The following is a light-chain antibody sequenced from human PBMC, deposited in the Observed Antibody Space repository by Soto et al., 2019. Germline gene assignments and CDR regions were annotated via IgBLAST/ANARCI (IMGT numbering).Light chain of an antibody. V-gene: IGKV1-5*01. J-gene: IGKJ3*01. CDR3: QQYNSYQFT. CDR2: DAS. CDR1: QSISSW. Sequence: DIQMTQSPSTLSASVGDRVTITCRASQSISSWLAWYQQKPGKAPKLLIYDASSLESGVPSRFSGSGSGTEFTLTISSLQPDDFANYYCQQYNSYQFTFGPGTKVDIK.